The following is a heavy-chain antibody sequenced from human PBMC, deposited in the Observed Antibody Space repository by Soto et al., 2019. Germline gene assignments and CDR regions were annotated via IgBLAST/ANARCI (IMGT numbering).Heavy chain of an antibody. D-gene: IGHD6-13*01. V-gene: IGHV4-59*01. J-gene: IGHJ4*02. CDR3: ARAYSDSWYYFDY. Sequence: SETLSLTCTVSGGSISSYYWSWIRQPPGKGLEWIGYIYYSGSTDYNPSLKSRLTMSIDTSNNQFSLELSSVTAADTAVYYCARAYSDSWYYFDYWGQGTLVTVSS. CDR2: IYYSGST. CDR1: GGSISSYY.